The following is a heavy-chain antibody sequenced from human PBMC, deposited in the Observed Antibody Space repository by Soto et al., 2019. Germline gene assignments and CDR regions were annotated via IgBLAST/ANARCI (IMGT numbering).Heavy chain of an antibody. Sequence: PSETLSLTCTVSGGSISSGGYYWSWIRQHPGKGLEWIGYIYYSGSTYYNPSLKSRVTISVDTSKNQFSLKLSSVTAADTAVYYCARPSYAECSSTSCWAWFDPWGQGTLVTVSS. CDR3: ARPSYAECSSTSCWAWFDP. V-gene: IGHV4-31*03. CDR1: GGSISSGGYY. D-gene: IGHD2-2*01. J-gene: IGHJ5*02. CDR2: IYYSGST.